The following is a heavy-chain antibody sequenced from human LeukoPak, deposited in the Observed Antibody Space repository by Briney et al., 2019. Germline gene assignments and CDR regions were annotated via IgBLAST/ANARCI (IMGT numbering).Heavy chain of an antibody. J-gene: IGHJ4*02. CDR2: IWYDASNK. CDR1: GFTFSSYN. CDR3: ARGRSGSYPPGIY. Sequence: GGSLRLSCAASGFTFSSYNMNWVRQAPGKGLEWVAVIWYDASNKYYADSVKGRFTISRDSSKNTLYLQMNNLGAEDTAMYYCARGRSGSYPPGIYWGQGTLVTVSS. V-gene: IGHV3-33*08. D-gene: IGHD1-26*01.